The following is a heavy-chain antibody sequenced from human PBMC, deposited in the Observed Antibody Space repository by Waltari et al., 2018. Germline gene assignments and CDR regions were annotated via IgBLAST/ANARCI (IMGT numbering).Heavy chain of an antibody. CDR3: ARRGDLFRYYYGMDV. CDR2: TYYSGST. Sequence: QVQLQESGPGLVKPSETLSLTCTVSGGSISSSHWSWSRQPPGKGLEWIGYTYYSGSTNYNPSLKSRVTISVDTSKNQFSLKLSSVTAADTAVYYCARRGDLFRYYYGMDVWAKGPRSPSP. J-gene: IGHJ6*02. V-gene: IGHV4-59*01. D-gene: IGHD3-10*01. CDR1: GGSISSSH.